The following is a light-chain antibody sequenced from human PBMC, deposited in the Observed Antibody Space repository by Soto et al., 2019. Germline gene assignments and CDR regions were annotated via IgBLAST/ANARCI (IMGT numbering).Light chain of an antibody. CDR3: AAWDDILNGYV. Sequence: QSVLTQPPSASGTPGQRVTISCSGGSSNIGTNAVNWYQQLPGTAPKLLIYNNNQRPSGVPDRFSGSKSGTSASLAISGLQSEDEAAYYCAAWDDILNGYVFGTGTKVTVL. CDR1: SSNIGTNA. J-gene: IGLJ1*01. V-gene: IGLV1-44*01. CDR2: NNN.